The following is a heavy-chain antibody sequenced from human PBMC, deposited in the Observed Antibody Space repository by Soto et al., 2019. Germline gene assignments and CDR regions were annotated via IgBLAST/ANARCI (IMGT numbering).Heavy chain of an antibody. CDR1: GGFLSESY. Sequence: PSETLSITCAVYGGFLSESYWTWIRQPPGKGLEWIGEINHVGGTNYNPSLKSRVTMSVDTSQNQFSLRLISVTAADTAMYFCVRIRYQLPSSVLWLDPWGQGTPVTVS. CDR2: INHVGGT. J-gene: IGHJ5*02. D-gene: IGHD3-16*01. CDR3: VRIRYQLPSSVLWLDP. V-gene: IGHV4-34*01.